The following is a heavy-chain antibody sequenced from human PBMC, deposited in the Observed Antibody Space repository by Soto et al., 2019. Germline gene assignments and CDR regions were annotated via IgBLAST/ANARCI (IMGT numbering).Heavy chain of an antibody. CDR3: ARTSSWPDNWFDP. D-gene: IGHD6-13*01. CDR1: SGSISSSNW. Sequence: PSETLSLTCAVSSGSISSSNWWSWARQPPGKGLEWIGEIYHSGSTNYNPSLKSRVTISVDKSKNQFSLKLSSVTAADTAVYYCARTSSWPDNWFDPWGQGTLVIVSS. J-gene: IGHJ5*02. V-gene: IGHV4-4*02. CDR2: IYHSGST.